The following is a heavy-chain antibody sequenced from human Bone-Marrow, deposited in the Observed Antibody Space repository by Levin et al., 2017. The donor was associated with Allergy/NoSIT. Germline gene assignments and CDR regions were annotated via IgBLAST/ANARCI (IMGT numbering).Heavy chain of an antibody. V-gene: IGHV1-2*02. CDR1: GYTFTDYY. J-gene: IGHJ6*02. CDR2: INPTDGAT. D-gene: IGHD6-13*01. CDR3: ARGSRTQWSPTSVWFYHYGLDV. Sequence: ASVKVSCKTSGYTFTDYYIHWVRQAPGQRLEWMGWINPTDGATDFAQKFKGGATLTRDPSIRTVFLDLGSLKSDDSAVYFCARGSRTQWSPTSVWFYHYGLDVWGQGTTVTVFS.